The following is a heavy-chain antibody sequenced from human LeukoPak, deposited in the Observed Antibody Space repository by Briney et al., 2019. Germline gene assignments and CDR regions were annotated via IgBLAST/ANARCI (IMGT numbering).Heavy chain of an antibody. D-gene: IGHD6-13*01. CDR1: GFTFSSYS. CDR2: ISSSSSYI. Sequence: GGSLRLSCAASGFTFSSYSMNWVRQAPGKGLEWVSSISSSSSYIYYADSVKGRFTISRDNAKNSLYLQMNSLRAEDTAVYYCAKPSHSSSWYFHMMPAEYYFDYWGQGTLVTVSS. V-gene: IGHV3-21*01. J-gene: IGHJ4*02. CDR3: AKPSHSSSWYFHMMPAEYYFDY.